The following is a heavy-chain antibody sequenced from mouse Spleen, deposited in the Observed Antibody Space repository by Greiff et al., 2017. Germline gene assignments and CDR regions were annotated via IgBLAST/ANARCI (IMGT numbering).Heavy chain of an antibody. CDR2: INPSSGYT. J-gene: IGHJ4*01. Sequence: VQLQQSGAELARPGASVKMSCKASGYTFTSYTMHWVKQRPGQGLEWIGYINPSSGYTKYNQKFKDKATLTADKSSSTAYMQLSSLTSEDSAVYYCAREVGGNYDYYAMDYWGQGTSVTVSS. V-gene: IGHV1-4*01. D-gene: IGHD2-1*01. CDR1: GYTFTSYT. CDR3: AREVGGNYDYYAMDY.